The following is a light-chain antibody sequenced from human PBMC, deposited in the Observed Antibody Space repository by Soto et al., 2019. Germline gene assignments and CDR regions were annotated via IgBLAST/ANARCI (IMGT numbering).Light chain of an antibody. V-gene: IGKV1D-8*02. CDR2: AAS. CDR3: QLDYSFPRT. J-gene: IGKJ1*01. Sequence: AIRLTQSPSLLSASTGDRVTISCRVSQGISSYLAWYQQKPGKAPELLIYAASTLQSGVPSRFSGSGSGTDFTLTISCLQSEDFATYYCQLDYSFPRTFGQGTKVEIK. CDR1: QGISSY.